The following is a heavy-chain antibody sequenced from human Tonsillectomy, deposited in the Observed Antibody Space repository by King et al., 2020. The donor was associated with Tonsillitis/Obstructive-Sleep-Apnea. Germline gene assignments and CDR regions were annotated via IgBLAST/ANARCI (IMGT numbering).Heavy chain of an antibody. V-gene: IGHV2-5*02. CDR3: AHHHYNFWSEW. J-gene: IGHJ4*02. CDR2: IFGDDNK. D-gene: IGHD3-3*01. Sequence: TLKESGPTLVKRTQTLTLTCTFSGFSLTTSRVGVGWIRQPPGKALEWLALIFGDDNKRYSPALKSRLTITKDTSKNQVVLRMTNMDPVDTAIYYCAHHHYNFWSEWWGQGTLVTVSS. CDR1: GFSLTTSRVG.